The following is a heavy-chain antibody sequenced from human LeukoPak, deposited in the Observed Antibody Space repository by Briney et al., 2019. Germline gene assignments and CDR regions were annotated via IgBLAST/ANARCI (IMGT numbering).Heavy chain of an antibody. CDR2: IYYTGST. CDR3: AKDRAGYCSGGSCYTTFDP. V-gene: IGHV4-39*07. Sequence: SPSETLSLTCTVSGGSISSSSYYWGWIRQPPGKGLEWIGSIYYTGSTYYNPSLKSRVTISVDTSKNQFSLMLSSVTAADTALYYCAKDRAGYCSGGSCYTTFDPWGQGTLVTVSS. CDR1: GGSISSSSYY. J-gene: IGHJ5*02. D-gene: IGHD2-15*01.